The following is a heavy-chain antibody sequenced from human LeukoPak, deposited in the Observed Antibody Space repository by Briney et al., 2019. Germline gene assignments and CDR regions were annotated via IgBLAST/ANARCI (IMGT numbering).Heavy chain of an antibody. V-gene: IGHV3-21*01. Sequence: GGSLRLSCTASGFSFSDYSFNWVRQAPGKGLEWVSCISTRGSYIYYADSVKGRSTISRDNARNSVYLQMNRLRAEDTAVYYCAKNGAGRYCTNGVCYPEYWGQGTPVTVSS. D-gene: IGHD2-8*01. CDR3: AKNGAGRYCTNGVCYPEY. CDR1: GFSFSDYS. CDR2: ISTRGSYI. J-gene: IGHJ4*02.